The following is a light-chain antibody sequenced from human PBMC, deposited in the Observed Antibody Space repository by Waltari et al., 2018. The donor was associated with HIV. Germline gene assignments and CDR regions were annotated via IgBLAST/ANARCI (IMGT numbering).Light chain of an antibody. Sequence: EIVLTQSPGPLSLSPGERATLSCRASQSVSSSYLAWYQQKPGQAPRLLIYGSSSRATGFPDRFSGSGSGTDFTLTISRLEPEDFAVYYCQQYGSSPSTFGGGTKVEI. CDR2: GSS. CDR1: QSVSSSY. V-gene: IGKV3-20*01. CDR3: QQYGSSPST. J-gene: IGKJ4*01.